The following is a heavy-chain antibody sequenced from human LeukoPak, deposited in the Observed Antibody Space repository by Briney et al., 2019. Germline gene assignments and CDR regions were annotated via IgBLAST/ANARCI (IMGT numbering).Heavy chain of an antibody. Sequence: GGSLRLSCAASGFMFDDYAMHWVRQAPGKGLEWVSGISWNSGSIDYADSVKGRFTISRDNAENSLYLQMNSLRAEDTAFYYCAKAEGFFGGYYDHWGQGTLVTVSS. J-gene: IGHJ4*02. CDR2: ISWNSGSI. CDR3: AKAEGFFGGYYDH. CDR1: GFMFDDYA. V-gene: IGHV3-9*01. D-gene: IGHD4-23*01.